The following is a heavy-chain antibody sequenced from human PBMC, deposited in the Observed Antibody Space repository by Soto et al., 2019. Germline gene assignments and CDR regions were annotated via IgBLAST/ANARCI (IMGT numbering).Heavy chain of an antibody. CDR2: IYSGGST. J-gene: IGHJ6*03. CDR3: ARGRFDSGYDYYYYYYMDV. V-gene: IGHV3-66*01. Sequence: GGSLRLSCAASGFTVSSNYMSWVRQAPGKGLEWVSVIYSGGSTYYADSVKGRFTIPRENSKNTLYLQMNSLRAGDTAVYYCARGRFDSGYDYYYYYYMDVWGKGTTVTVSS. CDR1: GFTVSSNY. D-gene: IGHD5-12*01.